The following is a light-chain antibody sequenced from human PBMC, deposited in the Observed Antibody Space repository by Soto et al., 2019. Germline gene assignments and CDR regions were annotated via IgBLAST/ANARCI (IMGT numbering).Light chain of an antibody. V-gene: IGKV3-20*01. CDR3: QQYGSSGT. J-gene: IGKJ1*01. CDR1: QSVSNNY. CDR2: GAS. Sequence: ESVLTQSPATLSLSPGERSTLSCMAIQSVSNNYLAWYQQKPGQAPRLLIYGASNRATGIPDRLSGSGSGTDFTLTISRLEPEDFAVYYCQQYGSSGTFGQGTKVDIK.